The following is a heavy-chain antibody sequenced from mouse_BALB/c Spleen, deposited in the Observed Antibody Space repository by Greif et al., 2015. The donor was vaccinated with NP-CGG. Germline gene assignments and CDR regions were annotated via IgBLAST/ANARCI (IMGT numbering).Heavy chain of an antibody. Sequence: QVQLQQPGAELVRPGTSVKISCKASGYTFTNYWLGWVKQRPGHGLEWIGDIYPGGGYTNYNEKFKGKATLTADTSSSXAYMQLSSLTSEDSAVYFCARGDYGSSYVRAMDYWGQGTSVTVSS. CDR1: GYTFTNYW. D-gene: IGHD1-1*01. CDR2: IYPGGGYT. J-gene: IGHJ4*01. V-gene: IGHV1-63*02. CDR3: ARGDYGSSYVRAMDY.